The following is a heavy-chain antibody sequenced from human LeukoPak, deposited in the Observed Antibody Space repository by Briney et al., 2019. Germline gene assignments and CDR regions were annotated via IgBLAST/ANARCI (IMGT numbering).Heavy chain of an antibody. CDR2: ISSSGSTI. CDR3: ARDLRYFGLDY. D-gene: IGHD3-9*01. CDR1: GFTFSSYE. V-gene: IGHV3-48*03. Sequence: GGSLRLSCAASGFTFSSYEMNWVRQAPGKGLEGVSYISSSGSTIYYADPVKARFTISRDNAKNSLYLQMNSLRAEDTAVYYCARDLRYFGLDYWGQGTLVTVSS. J-gene: IGHJ4*02.